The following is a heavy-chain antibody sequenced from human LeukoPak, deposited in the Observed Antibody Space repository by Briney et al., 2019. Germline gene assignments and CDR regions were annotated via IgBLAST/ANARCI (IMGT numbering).Heavy chain of an antibody. V-gene: IGHV3-23*01. CDR3: AKGSF. CDR1: GFTFSSYA. D-gene: IGHD3-10*01. Sequence: GGSLRVSCATFGFTFSSYAMSWVRQAPGKGLEWVSDISSGGGITYYADSVKGRFTSSRDNSKNTLYLQMNNLRAEDTAAYYCAKGSFWGQGTLVTVSS. J-gene: IGHJ4*02. CDR2: ISSGGGIT.